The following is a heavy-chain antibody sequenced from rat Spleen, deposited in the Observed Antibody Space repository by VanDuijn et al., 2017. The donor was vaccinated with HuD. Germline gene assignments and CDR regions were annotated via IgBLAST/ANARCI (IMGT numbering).Heavy chain of an antibody. CDR2: ITNTGGST. V-gene: IGHV5-31*01. J-gene: IGHJ3*01. CDR3: TKEIIRGTKDWFAY. CDR1: GFTFNNYW. Sequence: EVQLVESGGGLVQPGRSLKLSCVASGFTFNNYWMTWISQAPGKGLEWVASITNTGGSTYYRDSVKGRLTISRDNAKSTLYLQMNSMRSEDTATYYCTKEIIRGTKDWFAYWGQGTLVTVSS. D-gene: IGHD4-3*01.